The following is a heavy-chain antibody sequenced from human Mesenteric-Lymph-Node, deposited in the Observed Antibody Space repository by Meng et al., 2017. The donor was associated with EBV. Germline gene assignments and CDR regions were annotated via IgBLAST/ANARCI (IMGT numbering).Heavy chain of an antibody. CDR1: GDSVSSNSGA. J-gene: IGHJ4*02. Sequence: GTSLGKPSPTLSRTCAIFGDSVSSNSGAWNWIRQSPSRGLEWLGRTYYRSKWYNDYAVSVKSRITINPDTSKNQFSLQLNSVTPEDTAVYYRARGSGSYYDFDYWGQGTLVTVSS. V-gene: IGHV6-1*02. CDR2: TYYRSKWYN. CDR3: ARGSGSYYDFDY. D-gene: IGHD1-26*01.